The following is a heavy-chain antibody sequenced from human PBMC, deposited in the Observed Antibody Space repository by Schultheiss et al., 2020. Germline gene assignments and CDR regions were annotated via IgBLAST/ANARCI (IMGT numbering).Heavy chain of an antibody. D-gene: IGHD3-9*01. V-gene: IGHV1-2*02. CDR1: GYTFTGYY. CDR2: INPNSGGT. CDR3: ARMPGYDILTGYYTYYYYYGMDV. Sequence: ASVKVSCKASGYTFTGYYMHWVRQAPGQGLEWMGWINPNSGGTNYAQKFQGRVTMTRDTSISTAYMELSRLRSDDTAVYYCARMPGYDILTGYYTYYYYYGMDVWGQGTTVTVS. J-gene: IGHJ6*02.